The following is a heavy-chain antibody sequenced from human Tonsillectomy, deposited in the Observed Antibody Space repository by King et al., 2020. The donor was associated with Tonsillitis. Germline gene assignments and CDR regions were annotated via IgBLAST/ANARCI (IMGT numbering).Heavy chain of an antibody. CDR1: GFSLSTSGVG. J-gene: IGHJ4*02. V-gene: IGHV2-5*01. CDR2: IYWNDDK. Sequence: TLKESGPTLVKPTQTLTLTCTFSGFSLSTSGVGVGWFRQPPGKALEWLALIYWNDDKRYNPSLKTRLTIAKDTSKDQVVLTMTNMDPVDTATYYCAQDYFVVGAADNWGQGTLVTVSS. CDR3: AQDYFVVGAADN. D-gene: IGHD1-26*01.